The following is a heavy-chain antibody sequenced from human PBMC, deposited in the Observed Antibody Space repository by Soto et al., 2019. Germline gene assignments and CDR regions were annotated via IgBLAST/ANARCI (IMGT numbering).Heavy chain of an antibody. V-gene: IGHV3-30*03. CDR2: ISYNGSNT. Sequence: GGSLRLSCAASGFTFSSYGMHWVRQAPGKGLEWVSVISYNGSNTYYADSVKGRFTISRDNSKNTLYLQMNSLRAEDTALYYCAPELRYFDWSVWGKGTTVTVSS. D-gene: IGHD3-9*01. CDR1: GFTFSSYG. J-gene: IGHJ6*04. CDR3: APELRYFDWSV.